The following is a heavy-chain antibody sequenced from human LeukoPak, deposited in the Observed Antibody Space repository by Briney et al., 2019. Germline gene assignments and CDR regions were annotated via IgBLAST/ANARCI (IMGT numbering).Heavy chain of an antibody. CDR3: ARDLDRWATTWYGMDV. CDR2: IWYDGSNK. J-gene: IGHJ6*02. CDR1: GFTFSSYG. D-gene: IGHD1-26*01. Sequence: GGSLRLSCAASGFTFSSYGMHWVRQAPGKGLEWVAVIWYDGSNKYYADSVKGRFTISRDNSKNTLYLQMNSLRAEDTAVYYCARDLDRWATTWYGMDVWGQGTTVTVSS. V-gene: IGHV3-33*01.